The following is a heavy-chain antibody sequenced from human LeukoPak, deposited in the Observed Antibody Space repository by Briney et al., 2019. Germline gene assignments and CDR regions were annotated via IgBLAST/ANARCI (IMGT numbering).Heavy chain of an antibody. CDR3: ARMYLDPEWVLSFFDF. CDR1: GYTFTSYY. J-gene: IGHJ5*01. D-gene: IGHD3-3*01. Sequence: ASVKVSCKASGYTFTSYYMHWVRQAPGQGLEWMGIINPSGGSTSYAQKFQGRVTMTRDTSTSTVYMELSSLRSDDTAVYYCARMYLDPEWVLSFFDFWGQGTLVTVSS. V-gene: IGHV1-46*01. CDR2: INPSGGST.